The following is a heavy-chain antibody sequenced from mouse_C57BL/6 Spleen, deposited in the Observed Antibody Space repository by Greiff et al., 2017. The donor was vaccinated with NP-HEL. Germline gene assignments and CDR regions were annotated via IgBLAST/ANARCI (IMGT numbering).Heavy chain of an antibody. Sequence: QVHVKQSGPELVKPGASVKISCKASGYAFSSSWMNWVKQRPGKGLEWIGRIYPGDGDTNYNGKFKGKATLTADKSSSTSYVQLSSLTSEDSAVYFCARRYDYVGYFGYWGKGTTLTVSS. D-gene: IGHD2-4*01. CDR3: ARRYDYVGYFGY. CDR2: IYPGDGDT. J-gene: IGHJ2*01. CDR1: GYAFSSSW. V-gene: IGHV1-82*01.